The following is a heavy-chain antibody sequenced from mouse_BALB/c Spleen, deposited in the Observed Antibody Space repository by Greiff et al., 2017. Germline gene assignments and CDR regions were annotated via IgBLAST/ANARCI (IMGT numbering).Heavy chain of an antibody. CDR2: ISDGGSYT. J-gene: IGHJ4*01. CDR3: AGGSSSYYAMDY. Sequence: EVNLMESGGGLVKPGGSLKLSCAASGFTFSDYYMYWVRQTPEKRLEWVATISDGGSYTYYPDSVKGRFTISRDNAKNNLYLQMSSLKSEDTAMYYCAGGSSSYYAMDYWGQGTSVTVSS. V-gene: IGHV5-4*02. CDR1: GFTFSDYY. D-gene: IGHD1-1*01.